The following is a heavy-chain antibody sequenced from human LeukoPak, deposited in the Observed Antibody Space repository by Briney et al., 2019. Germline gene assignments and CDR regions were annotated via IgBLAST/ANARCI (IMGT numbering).Heavy chain of an antibody. Sequence: PSETLSLTCTVSGGSISSGDYYWSWIRQPPGKGLEWIGYIYYSGSTYYNPSLESRVTISVDTSKNQFSLKLSSVTAADTAVYYCARAERKYGSGSYFAFDVWGQGTMVTVSS. J-gene: IGHJ3*01. CDR1: GGSISSGDYY. D-gene: IGHD3-10*01. V-gene: IGHV4-30-4*08. CDR3: ARAERKYGSGSYFAFDV. CDR2: IYYSGST.